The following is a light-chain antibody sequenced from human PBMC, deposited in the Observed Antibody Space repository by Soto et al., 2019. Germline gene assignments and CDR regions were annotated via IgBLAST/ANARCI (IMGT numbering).Light chain of an antibody. V-gene: IGKV3-20*01. CDR3: QQYGSSLYT. Sequence: DIVLTQSPGTLTLSPGDRATLSCRASQSVSSSYLAWYQQKPGQAPRLLIYGASSRATGIPDRFSGYGSGTDFTLTISRLEPEDFAVYFCQQYGSSLYTFGQGTRLEIK. CDR2: GAS. J-gene: IGKJ5*01. CDR1: QSVSSSY.